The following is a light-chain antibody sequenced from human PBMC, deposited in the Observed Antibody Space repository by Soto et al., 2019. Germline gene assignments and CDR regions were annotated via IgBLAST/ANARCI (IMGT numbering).Light chain of an antibody. CDR3: QQYNSYSGT. J-gene: IGKJ1*01. CDR1: QSISSW. Sequence: DIQMTQSPSTLSASVGDRVTITCRAIQSISSWLAWYQQKPGKAPKLLIYDASSLESGVPSRFSGSGSGTEFALTFSSLQPDDFATYYCQQYNSYSGTFGQGTKVEI. CDR2: DAS. V-gene: IGKV1-5*01.